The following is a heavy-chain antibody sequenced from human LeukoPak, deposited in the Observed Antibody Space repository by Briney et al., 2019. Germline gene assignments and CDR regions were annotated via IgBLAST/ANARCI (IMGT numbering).Heavy chain of an antibody. V-gene: IGHV1-8*01. CDR1: GYTFTNYD. CDR3: ARERGGQAGSYFPS. D-gene: IGHD1-26*01. J-gene: IGHJ5*02. Sequence: ASVKVSCKTSGYTFTNYDISWVRQASGQGLEWMGWMRPNSGKTGYAQKFQGRVTMTRNISISTAYMELSSLRFEDTAVYYCARERGGQAGSYFPSWGQGTLVTVSS. CDR2: MRPNSGKT.